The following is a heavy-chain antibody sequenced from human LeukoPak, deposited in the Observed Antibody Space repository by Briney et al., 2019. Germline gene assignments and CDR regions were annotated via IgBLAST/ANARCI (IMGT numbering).Heavy chain of an antibody. D-gene: IGHD3-10*01. V-gene: IGHV1-2*02. CDR2: INPNSGGT. Sequence: ASVKVSCKASGGTFLGGTFNNYAINWVRQAPGQGLEWMGWINPNSGGTNYAQKFQGRVTMTRDTSISTAHMELSRLRSDDTAVYYCARDRGPTYYGDWGQGTLVTVSS. CDR3: ARDRGPTYYGD. CDR1: GGTFLGGTFNNY. J-gene: IGHJ4*02.